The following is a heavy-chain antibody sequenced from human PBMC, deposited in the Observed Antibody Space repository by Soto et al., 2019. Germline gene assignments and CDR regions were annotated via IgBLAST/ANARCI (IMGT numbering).Heavy chain of an antibody. Sequence: EVQLVESGGDLVQPGGFLRLSCATSGFTFSRYWMHWVRQVPGKGLVWVSRINSDGSSISYSDSVKGRFTISKDNATNTLYLQMNSLRVEDSAVYYCARLPVDTVTSLDYWGQGTLVTVSS. CDR2: INSDGSSI. J-gene: IGHJ4*02. CDR3: ARLPVDTVTSLDY. CDR1: GFTFSRYW. V-gene: IGHV3-74*01. D-gene: IGHD5-18*01.